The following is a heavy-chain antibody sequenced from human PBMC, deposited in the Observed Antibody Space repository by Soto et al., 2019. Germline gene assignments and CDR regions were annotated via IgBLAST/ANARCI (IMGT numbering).Heavy chain of an antibody. CDR2: IYHSGST. V-gene: IGHV4-4*02. J-gene: IGHJ6*02. Sequence: QVQLQESGPGLVKPSGTLSLTCAVSGGSISSSNWWSWVRQPPGKGLEWIGEIYHSGSTNYNPSRKGRVTISVDKSNNQFSLKLSSVTAADTAVYYCARDVRVKYYYYGMDVWGQGTTVTVSS. CDR1: GGSISSSNW. CDR3: ARDVRVKYYYYGMDV.